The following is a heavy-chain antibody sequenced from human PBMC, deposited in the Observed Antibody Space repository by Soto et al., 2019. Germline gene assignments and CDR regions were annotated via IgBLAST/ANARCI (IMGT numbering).Heavy chain of an antibody. CDR3: ARVPGPRIAVARYYFDY. V-gene: IGHV4-61*01. J-gene: IGHJ4*02. CDR1: GGSVSSGSYY. Sequence: SETLSLTCTVSGGSVSSGSYYWSWIRQPPGKGLEWIGYIYYSGSTNYNPSLKSRVTISVDTSKNQFSLKLSSVTAADTAVYYCARVPGPRIAVARYYFDYWGQGTLVTVSS. D-gene: IGHD6-19*01. CDR2: IYYSGST.